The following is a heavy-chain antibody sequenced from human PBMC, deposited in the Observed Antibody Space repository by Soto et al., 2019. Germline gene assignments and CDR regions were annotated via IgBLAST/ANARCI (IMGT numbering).Heavy chain of an antibody. CDR1: GDSVSSNSAT. CDR3: AKLTGSGGK. D-gene: IGHD3-9*01. Sequence: QVQLQQSGPGLVKPSQTLSLTCAISGDSVSSNSATWDWIRQSPSRGLEWLGRTYYRSKWSNDYALSVKSRITITPDTSKNQFSLQLSSVTPEDTAVYYCAKLTGSGGKWGQGTLVTVSS. J-gene: IGHJ4*02. V-gene: IGHV6-1*01. CDR2: TYYRSKWSN.